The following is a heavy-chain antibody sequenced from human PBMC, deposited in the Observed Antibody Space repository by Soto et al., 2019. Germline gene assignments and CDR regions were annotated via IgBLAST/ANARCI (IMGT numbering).Heavy chain of an antibody. D-gene: IGHD1-7*01. CDR3: SSHGITGTWVYFCVMDV. J-gene: IGHJ6*02. CDR1: GGTFSSYA. V-gene: IGHV1-69*12. CDR2: IIPIFGTA. Sequence: QVQLVQSGAEVKKPGSSVKVSCKASGGTFSSYAISWVRQAPGQGLEWMGGIIPIFGTANYAQKFLCRVMITADESTPPAYLVLCSLRSEVTPVYYCSSHGITGTWVYFCVMDVWGQGTTVSVSS.